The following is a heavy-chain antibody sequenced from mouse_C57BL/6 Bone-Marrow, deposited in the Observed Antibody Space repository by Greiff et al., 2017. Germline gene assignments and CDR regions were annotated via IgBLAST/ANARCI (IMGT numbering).Heavy chain of an antibody. V-gene: IGHV1-55*01. CDR2: IYPGSGST. D-gene: IGHD2-1*01. Sequence: QVQLQQPGAELVKPGASVKMSCKASGYTFTSYWITWVKQRPGQGLVWIGDIYPGSGSTNYNEKFKSKATLTVDTSSSTAYMQLSSLTSEDSAVYYCARREKFYYGTPGAMDYWGQGTSVTVSS. CDR1: GYTFTSYW. CDR3: ARREKFYYGTPGAMDY. J-gene: IGHJ4*01.